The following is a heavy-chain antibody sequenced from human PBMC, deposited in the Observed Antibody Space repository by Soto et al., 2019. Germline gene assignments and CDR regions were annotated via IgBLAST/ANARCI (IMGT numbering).Heavy chain of an antibody. CDR1: GFTFSSYG. J-gene: IGHJ4*02. V-gene: IGHV3-30*18. Sequence: GGSLRLSXAASGFTFSSYGMHWVRQAPGKGLEWVAVISYDGSNKYYADSVKGRFTISRDNSKNTLYLQMNSLRAEDTAVYYCAKMAGGYDYWGQGTLVTVSS. CDR2: ISYDGSNK. CDR3: AKMAGGYDY. D-gene: IGHD3-10*01.